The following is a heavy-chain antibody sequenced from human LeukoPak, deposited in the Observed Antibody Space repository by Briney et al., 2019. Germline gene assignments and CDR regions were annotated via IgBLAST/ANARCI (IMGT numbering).Heavy chain of an antibody. J-gene: IGHJ4*02. CDR1: GGSISSYY. Sequence: SETLSLTCTVSGGSISSYYWSWIRQPPGKGLEWIGHIYYSGTTNYNPSLKSRVTISVDTSKNQFSLKLSSVTAADTAVYYCARGVYIAAAQYGYWGQGTLVTVSS. CDR3: ARGVYIAAAQYGY. D-gene: IGHD6-13*01. CDR2: IYYSGTT. V-gene: IGHV4-59*01.